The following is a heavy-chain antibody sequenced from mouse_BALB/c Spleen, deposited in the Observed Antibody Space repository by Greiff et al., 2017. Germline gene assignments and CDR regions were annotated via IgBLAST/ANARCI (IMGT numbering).Heavy chain of an antibody. CDR2: ISSGGSYT. D-gene: IGHD1-1*01. V-gene: IGHV5-6*01. CDR1: GFTFSSYG. J-gene: IGHJ4*01. CDR3: ASLFTTAMDY. Sequence: EVKLMESGGDLVKPGGSLKLSCAASGFTFSSYGMSWVRQTPDKRLEWVATISSGGSYTYYPDSVKGRFTISRDNAKNTLYLQMSSLKSEDTAMYYCASLFTTAMDYWGQGTSVTVSS.